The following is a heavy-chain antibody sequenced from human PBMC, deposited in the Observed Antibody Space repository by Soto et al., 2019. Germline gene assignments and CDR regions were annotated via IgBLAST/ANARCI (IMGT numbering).Heavy chain of an antibody. CDR1: GFTFSAYW. J-gene: IGHJ4*02. V-gene: IGHV3-74*01. D-gene: IGHD1-1*01. Sequence: GGSLRLSCSVSGFTFSAYWMHWVRQVPGKGLTWVSRISDDGSTATYADSVKGRFVISRDNAKNSLYLEMNTLRADDSGLYYCARGPRVSSTGTGAHWGRGTLVTVSS. CDR3: ARGPRVSSTGTGAH. CDR2: ISDDGSTA.